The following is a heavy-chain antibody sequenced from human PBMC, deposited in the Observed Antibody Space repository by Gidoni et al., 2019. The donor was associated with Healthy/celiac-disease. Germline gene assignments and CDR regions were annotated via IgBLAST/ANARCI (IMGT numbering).Heavy chain of an antibody. Sequence: EVQLVESGGGLVQPGGSLRLSCAASGFTFSSYSMNWVRQAPGKGLAWVSYISSSSSTIYYADSVKGRFTISRDNAKNSLYLQMNSLRAEDTAVYYCARDMRPGRFLEWSHGDYWGQGTLVTVSS. J-gene: IGHJ4*02. CDR3: ARDMRPGRFLEWSHGDY. CDR2: ISSSSSTI. V-gene: IGHV3-48*01. D-gene: IGHD3-3*01. CDR1: GFTFSSYS.